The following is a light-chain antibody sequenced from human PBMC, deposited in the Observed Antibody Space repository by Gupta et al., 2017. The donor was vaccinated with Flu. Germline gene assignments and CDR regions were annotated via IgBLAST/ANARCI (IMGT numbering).Light chain of an antibody. CDR2: WAS. V-gene: IGKV4-1*01. Sequence: DIVVTQSPDSLVVSLGETAAINCQSTHSLSYGSDNKNYLAWYQRKVGQPPRLLISWASTRESGVPDSFSGSGSGTDFTLTINSLQAEDVAVYYCQQEDRSPFTFGHGTKVD. CDR3: QQEDRSPFT. CDR1: HSLSYGSDNKNY. J-gene: IGKJ3*01.